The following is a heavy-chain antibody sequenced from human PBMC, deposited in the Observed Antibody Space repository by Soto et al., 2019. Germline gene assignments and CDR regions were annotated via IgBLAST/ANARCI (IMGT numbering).Heavy chain of an antibody. V-gene: IGHV1-69*13. D-gene: IGHD3-22*01. Sequence: SVKVSCKDSGGTFSSYAISWVRQATGQGLEWMGGIIPIFGTANYAQKFQGRVTITADESTSTAYMELSSVRSEDTSVYYCARENYYDSSGLFWFDPWGQGTLVTVSS. CDR2: IIPIFGTA. CDR3: ARENYYDSSGLFWFDP. J-gene: IGHJ5*02. CDR1: GGTFSSYA.